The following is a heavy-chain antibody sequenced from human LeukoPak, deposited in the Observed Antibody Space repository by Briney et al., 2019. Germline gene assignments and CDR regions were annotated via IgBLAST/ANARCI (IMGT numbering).Heavy chain of an antibody. CDR2: IKTDGSTT. CDR3: AREEGATDY. Sequence: GGSLSLSCAASGFTFSNFWMHWVRHAPGKGPVWVSRIKTDGSTTSYADSVKGRFTISRDNAKNTLYLQMNSLRAEDTAVYYCAREEGATDYWGQGTLVTVSS. V-gene: IGHV3-74*01. J-gene: IGHJ4*02. CDR1: GFTFSNFW. D-gene: IGHD1-26*01.